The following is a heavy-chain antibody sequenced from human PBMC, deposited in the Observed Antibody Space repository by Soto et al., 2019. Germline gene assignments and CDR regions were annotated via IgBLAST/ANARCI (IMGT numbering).Heavy chain of an antibody. J-gene: IGHJ6*02. Sequence: QVQLVQSGAEVKKPGSSVKVSCKASGGAFSDYAFSWVRQAPGQGLEWLGGIMPIFRAPDYAQKFQGRVTITADEFIRTAYMEMIGLRSEDTAVYYCESGLKGPDIGNYYYGMDVWGQGTTVTV. V-gene: IGHV1-69*12. CDR2: IMPIFRAP. D-gene: IGHD2-15*01. CDR1: GGAFSDYA. CDR3: ESGLKGPDIGNYYYGMDV.